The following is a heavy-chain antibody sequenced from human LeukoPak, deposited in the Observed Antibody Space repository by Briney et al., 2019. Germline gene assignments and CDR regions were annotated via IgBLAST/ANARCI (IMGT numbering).Heavy chain of an antibody. V-gene: IGHV4-34*01. Sequence: PSETLSLTCAVYGGSFSGYYWSWIRQPPGKGLEWIGEINHSGSTNYNPSLKSRVTISVDTSKNQFSLKLSSVTAADTAVYYCARNIVVVPAASTRYYYYYGMDVWGQGTTVTVSS. J-gene: IGHJ6*02. CDR3: ARNIVVVPAASTRYYYYYGMDV. CDR2: INHSGST. CDR1: GGSFSGYY. D-gene: IGHD2-2*01.